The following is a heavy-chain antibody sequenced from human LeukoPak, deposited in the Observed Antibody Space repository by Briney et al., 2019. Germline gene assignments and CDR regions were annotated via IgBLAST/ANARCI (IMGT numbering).Heavy chain of an antibody. J-gene: IGHJ5*02. CDR1: GFTVSDNY. Sequence: GGSLRLSCAASGFTVSDNYMSWVRQAPGKGLEWVSVMYSRGDTYYANSVKGRFTFSRNISKNTLYHQMNGLRAEDTAMYYCARDAPQVPAAGVLASWGQGTLVIVSS. D-gene: IGHD6-13*01. CDR2: MYSRGDT. CDR3: ARDAPQVPAAGVLAS. V-gene: IGHV3-53*01.